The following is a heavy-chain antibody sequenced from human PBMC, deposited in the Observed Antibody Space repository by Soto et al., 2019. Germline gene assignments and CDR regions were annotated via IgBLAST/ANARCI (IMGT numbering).Heavy chain of an antibody. CDR3: ARGGWTTYYSPFFDY. CDR2: IYWDDDK. V-gene: IGHV2-5*02. J-gene: IGHJ4*02. CDR1: GFSLSTSGVG. Sequence: QITLKESGPTLVKPTQTLTVTCTFSGFSLSTSGVGVGWIRQPPGKALEWLALIYWDDDKRYSPSLKSRLTITKDTSKNQVVLTLTKLDTVDTATYYCARGGWTTYYSPFFDYWGQGTLVTVSS. D-gene: IGHD3-10*01.